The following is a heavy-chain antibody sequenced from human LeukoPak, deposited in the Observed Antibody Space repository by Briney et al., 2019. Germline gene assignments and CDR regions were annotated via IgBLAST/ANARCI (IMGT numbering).Heavy chain of an antibody. D-gene: IGHD4-17*01. CDR2: IHPSGST. J-gene: IGHJ4*02. CDR1: GGSFSGYY. CDR3: ARETHYEEGFDY. Sequence: PSETLSLTCAVYGGSFSGYYWNWIRQPPGKGLEWIGEIHPSGSTNYNPSLKSRVTISTDTSKNQFSLKLTSMTVADTAVYYCARETHYEEGFDYWGQGTLVTVSS. V-gene: IGHV4-34*01.